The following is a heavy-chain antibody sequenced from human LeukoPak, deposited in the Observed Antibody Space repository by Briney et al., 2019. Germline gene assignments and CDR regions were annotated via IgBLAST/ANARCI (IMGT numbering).Heavy chain of an antibody. CDR3: TTAMVVTAILYFQH. V-gene: IGHV3-15*01. CDR2: IKSKTDDGTT. D-gene: IGHD2-21*02. J-gene: IGHJ1*01. CDR1: GFTFSDAC. Sequence: GGSLRLSCAASGFTFSDACMSWVRQAPGKGLEWVGRIKSKTDDGTTDYAAPVKGRFTISRDVSKNTLYLQMNSLKTEDTAVYYCTTAMVVTAILYFQHWGQGTLVTVSS.